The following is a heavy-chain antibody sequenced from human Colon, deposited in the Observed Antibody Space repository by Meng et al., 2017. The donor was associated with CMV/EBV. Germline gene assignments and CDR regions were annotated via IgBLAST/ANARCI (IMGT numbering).Heavy chain of an antibody. CDR1: GFSFSSYE. D-gene: IGHD3-3*01. Sequence: GESLKISCTASGFSFSSYEMNWVRQAPGKGLEWVSYISSSGSTIHCADSVKGRFTISRDNVKNSLYLHMNSLRAEDTAAYYCATVVRFPVGGHFYYHGMDVWGQGTTVTVSS. J-gene: IGHJ6*02. CDR2: ISSSGSTI. V-gene: IGHV3-48*03. CDR3: ATVVRFPVGGHFYYHGMDV.